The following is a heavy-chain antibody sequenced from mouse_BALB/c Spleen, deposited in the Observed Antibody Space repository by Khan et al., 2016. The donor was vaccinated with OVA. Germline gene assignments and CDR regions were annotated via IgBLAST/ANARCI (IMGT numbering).Heavy chain of an antibody. CDR1: GYTFTSYV. D-gene: IGHD1-1*01. CDR3: DRRDYFGSSSFAY. J-gene: IGHJ3*01. Sequence: VQLQQSGPELVKPGASVKMSCKASGYTFTSYVMHWVKQKPGQGLEWIGYINPYNDGTKYNEKFKGKATLTSDKSSSTAYMELSSLTSEDSAVSYDDRRDYFGSSSFAYWGQGTLVTVSA. V-gene: IGHV1S136*01. CDR2: INPYNDGT.